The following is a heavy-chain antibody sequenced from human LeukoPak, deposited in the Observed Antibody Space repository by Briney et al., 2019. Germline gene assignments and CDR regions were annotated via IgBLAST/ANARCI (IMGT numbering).Heavy chain of an antibody. CDR1: GYSITSSSW. J-gene: IGHJ4*02. CDR2: IYHSGAT. CDR3: ARKENVYYYFDY. Sequence: SETLSLTCAVSGYSITSSSWWGWIRQPPGKGLEWIGYIYHSGATYYNPSLQSRVTMSVDTSKNQFSLKLSSVTAVDTAVYYCARKENVYYYFDYWGQGTLVTVSS. V-gene: IGHV4-28*01. D-gene: IGHD3-10*01.